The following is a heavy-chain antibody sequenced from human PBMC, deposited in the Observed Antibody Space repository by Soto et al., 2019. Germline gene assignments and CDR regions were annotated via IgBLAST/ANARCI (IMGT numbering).Heavy chain of an antibody. CDR2: ISTTAIYT. CDR1: GFTYSDYY. Sequence: QVQLVESGGGLVKPGGSLRLSCAASGFTYSDYYMGWIRQAPGKGLEWLSYISTTAIYTNYADSVKGRFTTTRDNAKNSVYLQMDGLRAEDTAVYYCGRWDIKYYGVDVWGQGATVIVSS. V-gene: IGHV3-11*05. D-gene: IGHD2-15*01. J-gene: IGHJ6*02. CDR3: GRWDIKYYGVDV.